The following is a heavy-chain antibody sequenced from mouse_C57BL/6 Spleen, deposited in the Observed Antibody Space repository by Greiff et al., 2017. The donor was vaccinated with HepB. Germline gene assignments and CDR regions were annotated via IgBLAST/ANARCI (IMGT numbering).Heavy chain of an antibody. CDR2: ISYSGST. V-gene: IGHV3-1*01. CDR3: ARVTTVVENWYFDV. CDR1: GYSITSGYD. D-gene: IGHD1-1*01. J-gene: IGHJ1*03. Sequence: EVQVVESGPGMVKPSQSLSLTCTVTGYSITSGYDWHWIRHFPGNKLEWMGYISYSGSTNYNPSLKSRISITHDTSKNHFFLKLNSVTTEDTATYYCARVTTVVENWYFDVWGTGTTVTVSS.